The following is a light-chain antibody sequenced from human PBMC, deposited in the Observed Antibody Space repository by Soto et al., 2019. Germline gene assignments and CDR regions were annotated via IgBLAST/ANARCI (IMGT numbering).Light chain of an antibody. J-gene: IGLJ1*01. CDR3: QSYDSSLNGYV. CDR1: GSNIAAGYD. V-gene: IGLV1-40*01. CDR2: ANT. Sequence: QSVLTQPPSMSCAPGQRVTISFTGSGSNIAAGYDVHWYQQPPGAVPKLLIYANTNRPSGVPDRFSGSNSGTSASLAITGLQAEYEADYYCQSYDSSLNGYVFGTGTKLTVL.